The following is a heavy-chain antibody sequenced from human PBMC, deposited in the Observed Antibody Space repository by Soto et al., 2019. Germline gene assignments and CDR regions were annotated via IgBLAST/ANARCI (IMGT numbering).Heavy chain of an antibody. CDR2: INHSGST. Sequence: QVQLQQWGAGLLKPSETLSLTCAVYGGSFSGYYWSWIRQPPGKGLEGIGEINHSGSTNYNPALKSRVPISVDTSKHQFSPKLSSVTDADTAVYYCARGRIRGYSYGYYYFAYWGQGTLVTVSS. V-gene: IGHV4-34*01. J-gene: IGHJ4*02. D-gene: IGHD5-18*01. CDR1: GGSFSGYY. CDR3: ARGRIRGYSYGYYYFAY.